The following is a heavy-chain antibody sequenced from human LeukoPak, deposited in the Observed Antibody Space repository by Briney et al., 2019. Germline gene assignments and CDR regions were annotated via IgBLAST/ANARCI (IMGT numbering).Heavy chain of an antibody. V-gene: IGHV6-1*01. CDR1: GDSVSSNSAA. D-gene: IGHD3-22*01. CDR3: ARAQNYYDSSGYYHDAFDI. J-gene: IGHJ3*02. CDR2: TYYKSKWYN. Sequence: SQTLSLTCAISGDSVSSNSAACNWIRQSPSRGLEWLVRTYYKSKWYNDYAVSVQSRITIKPDAAKIQFSLQLNSVTPEDTAVYYCARAQNYYDSSGYYHDAFDIWGQGTMVTVSS.